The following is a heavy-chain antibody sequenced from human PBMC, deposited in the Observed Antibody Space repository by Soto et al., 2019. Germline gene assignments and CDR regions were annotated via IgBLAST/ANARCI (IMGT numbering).Heavy chain of an antibody. CDR2: IYYGGST. Sequence: WPWIRQPPGKGLEWIAFIYYGGSTNYNPSLKSRVTISVDTSKNQFSLNLNSVTAADTAVYYCARPGRDWGSLEYWGQGTRVTVSS. CDR3: ARPGRDWGSLEY. D-gene: IGHD7-27*01. J-gene: IGHJ4*02. V-gene: IGHV4-59*08.